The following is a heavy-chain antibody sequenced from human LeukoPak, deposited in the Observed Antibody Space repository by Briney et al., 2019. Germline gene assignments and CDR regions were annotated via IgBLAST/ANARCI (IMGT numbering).Heavy chain of an antibody. Sequence: PSETLSLTCTVSGASIRTYFWSWFRQPAGKGLEWIGRVHSNGDTYYNPSLESRVTVSMDTSKNQFALNLTSLTAADTAVYYCARDIGLAHWGQGTLVTVPS. D-gene: IGHD3-16*02. V-gene: IGHV4-4*07. CDR1: GASIRTYF. CDR3: ARDIGLAH. CDR2: VHSNGDT. J-gene: IGHJ4*02.